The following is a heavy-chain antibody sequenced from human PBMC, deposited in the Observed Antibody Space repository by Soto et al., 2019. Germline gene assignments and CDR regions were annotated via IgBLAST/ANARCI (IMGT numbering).Heavy chain of an antibody. CDR3: AKETQGYCSSPSCYPLFDF. J-gene: IGHJ4*02. CDR2: ISGSGGST. Sequence: PGGFLRLPCAASGVTFSSYAMSWVRQAPGKGLEWVSAISGSGGSTYYADSVKGRFTISRDNSKNTLYLQMNSLRAEDTAVYYCAKETQGYCSSPSCYPLFDFWGQGTLVTVSS. V-gene: IGHV3-23*01. D-gene: IGHD2-2*01. CDR1: GVTFSSYA.